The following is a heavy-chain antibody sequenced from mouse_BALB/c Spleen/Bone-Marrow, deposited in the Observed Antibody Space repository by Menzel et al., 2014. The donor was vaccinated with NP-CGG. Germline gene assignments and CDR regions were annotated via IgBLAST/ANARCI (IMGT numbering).Heavy chain of an antibody. CDR3: ASYVYGYYFDY. CDR1: GFNIKDTY. Sequence: DVKLVESGTELVKPGASVKLSCTASGFNIKDTYMHWVKQRPVQGLEWIGRIDPANGNTKYDPKFQGKATITADTSSNTAYLQLSSLTSEDTAVYYCASYVYGYYFDYWGQGTTLTVSS. CDR2: IDPANGNT. V-gene: IGHV14-3*02. D-gene: IGHD2-2*01. J-gene: IGHJ2*01.